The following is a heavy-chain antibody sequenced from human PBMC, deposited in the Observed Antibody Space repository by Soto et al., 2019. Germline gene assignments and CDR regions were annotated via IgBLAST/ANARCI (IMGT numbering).Heavy chain of an antibody. CDR1: GXTFTSFG. CDR2: ISGYNADT. D-gene: IGHD3-16*02. J-gene: IGHJ5*02. CDR3: ARDLVP. Sequence: ASVKVSCKTSGXTFTSFGIGWVRQAPGQGLEWMGWISGYNADTIYAQKFQGRVTLTTDTSTSTAYMELRSLTSDDTAVYYCARDLVPWGQGTLVTVSS. V-gene: IGHV1-18*01.